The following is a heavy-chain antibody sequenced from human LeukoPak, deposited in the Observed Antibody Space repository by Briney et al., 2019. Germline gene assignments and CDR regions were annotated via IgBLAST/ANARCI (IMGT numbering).Heavy chain of an antibody. CDR3: TKETPQMDV. D-gene: IGHD2-15*01. CDR2: ISSTGNTV. CDR1: GFTFSNYA. V-gene: IGHV3-48*03. J-gene: IGHJ6*04. Sequence: PGGSLRLSCAPSGFTFSNYAMNWVRQAPGQGLEWVAYISSTGNTVHYAGSVKGRFTISRDNAKNSLYLQMNRLRAEDTAVYYCTKETPQMDVWGKGTTVTVSS.